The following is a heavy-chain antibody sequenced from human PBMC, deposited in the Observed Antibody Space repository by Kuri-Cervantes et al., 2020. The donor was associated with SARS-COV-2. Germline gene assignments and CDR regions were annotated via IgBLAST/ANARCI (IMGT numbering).Heavy chain of an antibody. CDR2: IYYSGST. J-gene: IGHJ4*02. D-gene: IGHD4-23*01. CDR3: ARGRGLRWPHSFDY. Sequence: SETLSLTCTVSGGSISSGSYYWSWIRQPPGKGLEWIGYIYYSGSTNYNPSLKSRVTISVDTSKNQFSLKLSSVTAADTAVYYCARGRGLRWPHSFDYWGQGTLVTVSS. CDR1: GGSISSGSYY. V-gene: IGHV4-61*01.